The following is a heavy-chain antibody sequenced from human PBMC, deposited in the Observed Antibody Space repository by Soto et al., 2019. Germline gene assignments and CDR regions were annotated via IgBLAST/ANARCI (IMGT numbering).Heavy chain of an antibody. D-gene: IGHD5-12*01. CDR3: PRAILIVATMPQWLFAY. CDR1: GYTFTSYG. V-gene: IGHV1-18*01. Sequence: ASVKVSCKASGYTFTSYGISWVRQAPGQGLEWMGWISAYNGNTNYAQKLQGRVTMTTDTSTSTAYMELRSLRSDDTAVYYCPRAILIVATMPQWLFAYWGQGTLVTVSX. CDR2: ISAYNGNT. J-gene: IGHJ4*02.